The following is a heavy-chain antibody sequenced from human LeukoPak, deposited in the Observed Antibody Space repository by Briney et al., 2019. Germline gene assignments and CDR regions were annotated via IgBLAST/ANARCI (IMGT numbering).Heavy chain of an antibody. CDR2: IYHSGTI. V-gene: IGHV4-38-2*02. J-gene: IGHJ4*02. CDR3: ARGLGRQQLVSPFDY. Sequence: TSETLSLTCTVSGYSISSGYYWGWIRQPPGKGLEWLAGIYHSGTIYYNPSLKSRVTISVDTSKNQFSLKLTSVTAADTAVYYCARGLGRQQLVSPFDYWGQGTLVTVSS. D-gene: IGHD6-13*01. CDR1: GYSISSGYY.